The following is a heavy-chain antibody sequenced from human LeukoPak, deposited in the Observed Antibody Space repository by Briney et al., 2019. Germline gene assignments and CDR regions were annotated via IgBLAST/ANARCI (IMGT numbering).Heavy chain of an antibody. CDR2: INPDGNKK. CDR3: ARDLAYSRLDY. D-gene: IGHD5-18*01. Sequence: GGSLRLSCAVSGLTFSSSWMDWVRQAPGKGLEWVASINPDGNKKYSADSVKGRFTISRDNAENSLYLQMNSLRVVDTAFYYCARDLAYSRLDYWGQGMLVTVSS. J-gene: IGHJ4*02. CDR1: GLTFSSSW. V-gene: IGHV3-7*01.